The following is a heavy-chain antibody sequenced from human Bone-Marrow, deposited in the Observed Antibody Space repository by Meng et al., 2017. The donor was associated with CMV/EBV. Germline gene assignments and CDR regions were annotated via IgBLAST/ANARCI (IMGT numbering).Heavy chain of an antibody. J-gene: IGHJ5*02. CDR1: GGTFSSYA. Sequence: ASVKVSCKASGGTFSSYAISWVRQAPGQGLEWMGIINPSGGSTSYAQKFQGRVTMTRDTSTSTVYMELSSLRSEDTAVYYCARDTPLHCSSTSCYTDWFDPWGQGTLVTVSS. V-gene: IGHV1-46*01. CDR3: ARDTPLHCSSTSCYTDWFDP. D-gene: IGHD2-2*02. CDR2: INPSGGST.